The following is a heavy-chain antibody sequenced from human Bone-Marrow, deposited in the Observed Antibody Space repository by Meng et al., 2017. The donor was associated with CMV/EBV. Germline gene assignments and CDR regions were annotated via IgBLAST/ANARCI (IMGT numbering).Heavy chain of an antibody. D-gene: IGHD6-25*01. CDR3: ASGQFEQRAGEHYYYYGMDV. Sequence: GSLRLSCPVSGGSISSYYWSWIRQPAGKGLEWIGRIYTSGSTNYNPALKSRVTMSVDTSKNQFSLKLSSVTAADTAVYYCASGQFEQRAGEHYYYYGMDVWGQGTTVTVSS. CDR1: GGSISSYY. V-gene: IGHV4-4*07. J-gene: IGHJ6*02. CDR2: IYTSGST.